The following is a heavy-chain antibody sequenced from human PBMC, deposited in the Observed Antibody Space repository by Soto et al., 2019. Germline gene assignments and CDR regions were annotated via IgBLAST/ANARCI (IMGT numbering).Heavy chain of an antibody. V-gene: IGHV2-5*02. D-gene: IGHD3-9*01. Sequence: QITLKESGPTLVKPTQTLTLTCTFSGFSLSTSGVGVGWIRQPPGKALEWLALIYWDDDKRYSPSLKSRLTITKDTSKNQVVLTMTNMDPVDTATYYCAHSSPLRYFDTTGAFDIWGQGTMVTVSS. CDR3: AHSSPLRYFDTTGAFDI. CDR1: GFSLSTSGVG. CDR2: IYWDDDK. J-gene: IGHJ3*02.